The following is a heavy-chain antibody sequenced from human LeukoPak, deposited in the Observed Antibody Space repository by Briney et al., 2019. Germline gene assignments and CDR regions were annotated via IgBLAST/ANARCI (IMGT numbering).Heavy chain of an antibody. CDR2: ISYDGSNK. D-gene: IGHD5-24*01. J-gene: IGHJ6*02. CDR3: AKDIGEMATIYYYYYYGMDV. CDR1: GLTFSSYG. Sequence: GGSLRLSCAASGLTFSSYGMHWVRQAPGKGLEWVAVISYDGSNKYYADSVKGRFTISRDNSKNTLYLQMNSLRAEDTAVYYCAKDIGEMATIYYYYYYGMDVWGQGTTVTVSS. V-gene: IGHV3-30*18.